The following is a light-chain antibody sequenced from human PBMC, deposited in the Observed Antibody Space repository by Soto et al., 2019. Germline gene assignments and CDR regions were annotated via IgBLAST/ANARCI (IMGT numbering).Light chain of an antibody. CDR1: QTVNSR. J-gene: IGKJ5*01. Sequence: IVLPQSPATLSSSPGERSTLSCRASQTVNSRLAWYQHKPGQAPRLLIYDASNRATGIPARFSGSGSGTDFTLTISSLEPEDFAVYYCQQRSNWLITFGQGTRLEI. CDR3: QQRSNWLIT. V-gene: IGKV3-11*01. CDR2: DAS.